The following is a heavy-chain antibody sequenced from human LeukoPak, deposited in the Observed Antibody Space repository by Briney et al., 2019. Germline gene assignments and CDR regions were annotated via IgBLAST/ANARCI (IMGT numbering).Heavy chain of an antibody. J-gene: IGHJ4*02. CDR2: NKSKTDGGTT. V-gene: IGHV3-15*01. CDR1: GFTFSNAW. D-gene: IGHD3-9*01. Sequence: GGSLRLSCAASGFTFSNAWMSWVRQAPGKGLEWVGRNKSKTDGGTTDYAAPVKGRFTISRDDSKNTLHLQMNSLKTEDTAVYYCTTRKYDILTGDVDYWGQGTLVTVSS. CDR3: TTRKYDILTGDVDY.